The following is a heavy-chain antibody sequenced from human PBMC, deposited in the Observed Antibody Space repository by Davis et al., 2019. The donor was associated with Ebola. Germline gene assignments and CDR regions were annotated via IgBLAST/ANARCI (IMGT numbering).Heavy chain of an antibody. J-gene: IGHJ5*02. Sequence: ASVKVSCKASGYTFTSYDINWVRQAPGQGLEWMGWISAYNGNTNYAQKLQGRVTMTTDTSTSTVYMELSSLRSEDTAVYYCAREGYGSGIHSNWFDPWGQGTLVTVSS. V-gene: IGHV1-18*01. CDR1: GYTFTSYD. CDR2: ISAYNGNT. D-gene: IGHD3-10*01. CDR3: AREGYGSGIHSNWFDP.